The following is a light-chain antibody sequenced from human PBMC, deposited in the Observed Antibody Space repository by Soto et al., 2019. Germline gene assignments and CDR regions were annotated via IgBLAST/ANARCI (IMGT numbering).Light chain of an antibody. CDR2: WAS. J-gene: IGKJ2*01. CDR1: QSVLYSSNNKNY. V-gene: IGKV4-1*01. Sequence: DIVMTQSPDSLAVSLGERATINCKSSQSVLYSSNNKNYLAWYQQKPGQPPKLLIYWASTRESGVPDRFSGSGSVTDFPLTISSLQAEDVAVYYCQQDYSTPPYTFGQGTKLEIK. CDR3: QQDYSTPPYT.